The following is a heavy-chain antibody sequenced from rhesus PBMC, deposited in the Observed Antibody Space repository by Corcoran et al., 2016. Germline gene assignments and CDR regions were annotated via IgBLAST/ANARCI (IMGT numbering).Heavy chain of an antibody. Sequence: QVQLQESGPGVVKPSETLSLTCAVSGGSISGYYLWSWIRQPPGKGLDWIGYIYGGRGSTSYNPSLKSRVIISIDTSKNQFSLKLSSVTAADTAVYYCARETGVLTALFDYWGQGVLVTVSS. CDR2: IYGGRGST. D-gene: IGHD2-15*01. J-gene: IGHJ4*01. V-gene: IGHV4S7*01. CDR3: ARETGVLTALFDY. CDR1: GGSISGYYL.